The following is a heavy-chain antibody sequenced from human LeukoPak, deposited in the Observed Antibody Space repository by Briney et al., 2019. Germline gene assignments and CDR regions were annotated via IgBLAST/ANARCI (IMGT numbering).Heavy chain of an antibody. J-gene: IGHJ5*02. D-gene: IGHD3-10*01. CDR3: ARGIRITMVRGVIGWFDP. V-gene: IGHV4-31*03. CDR1: GGSISSGGYY. CDR2: IYYSGST. Sequence: SQTLSLTCTVSGGSISSGGYYWSWIRQPPGKGLEWIGYIYYSGSTYYNPSLKSRVTISVDTSKNQFSLKLSSVTAADTAVYYCARGIRITMVRGVIGWFDPWGQGTLVTVSS.